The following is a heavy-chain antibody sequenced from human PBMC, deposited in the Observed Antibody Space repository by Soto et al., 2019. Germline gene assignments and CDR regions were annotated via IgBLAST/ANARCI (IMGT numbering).Heavy chain of an antibody. D-gene: IGHD2-2*01. CDR1: GFTSTSYW. J-gene: IGHJ4*02. CDR3: AKHEGYCSTTTCSNFDY. CDR2: IYPGDSDS. Sequence: VESLKISCKGSGFTSTSYWIAWVRQMPGKGLEWMGIIYPGDSDSSYSPSFQGQVTISADKSINTAYLHWSSLKASDTAIYYCAKHEGYCSTTTCSNFDYWGQGTLVTVSS. V-gene: IGHV5-51*01.